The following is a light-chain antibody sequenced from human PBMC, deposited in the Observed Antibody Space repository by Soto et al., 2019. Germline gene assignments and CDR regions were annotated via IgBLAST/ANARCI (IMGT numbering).Light chain of an antibody. CDR2: WAS. CDR3: QQYYSTPQT. V-gene: IGKV4-1*01. J-gene: IGKJ1*01. CDR1: QSLLYSSNNKNY. Sequence: DIVMTQSPDSLAVSLGERATINCKSSQSLLYSSNNKNYLTWYQHKPGQPPKLLIYWASTRESGVPDRFSGSGSGTDFTLTISSLQAEDVAVYYCQQYYSTPQTFGQGTKVDIK.